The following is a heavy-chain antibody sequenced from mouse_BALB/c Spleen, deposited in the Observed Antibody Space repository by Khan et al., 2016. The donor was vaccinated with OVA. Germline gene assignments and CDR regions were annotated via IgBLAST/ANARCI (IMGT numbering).Heavy chain of an antibody. CDR1: GYTFTTYW. CDR2: INPSTGYT. Sequence: QIQLVQSGAELAQPGASVKMSCKTSGYTFTTYWMHWVKQRPGQGLEWIGYINPSTGYTEYNQRFKDKATLTTDKSSSTAYIQLSRLTSEDSAVYYCTRRGLNGIFAYWGQGTLVTVSA. D-gene: IGHD1-3*01. CDR3: TRRGLNGIFAY. J-gene: IGHJ3*01. V-gene: IGHV1-7*01.